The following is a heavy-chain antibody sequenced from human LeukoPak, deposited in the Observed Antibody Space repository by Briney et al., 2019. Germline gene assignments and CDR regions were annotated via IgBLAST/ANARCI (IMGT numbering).Heavy chain of an antibody. CDR2: INPNSGGT. D-gene: IGHD3-3*01. Sequence: ASVKVSCKASGYTFTGYYMHWVRQAPGQGLEWMGRINPNSGGTNYAQKFQGRVTMTRDTSNSTAYMELSRLRSDDTAVYYCARAVGVVKTLGWFDPWGQGTLITVSS. CDR3: ARAVGVVKTLGWFDP. V-gene: IGHV1-2*06. CDR1: GYTFTGYY. J-gene: IGHJ5*02.